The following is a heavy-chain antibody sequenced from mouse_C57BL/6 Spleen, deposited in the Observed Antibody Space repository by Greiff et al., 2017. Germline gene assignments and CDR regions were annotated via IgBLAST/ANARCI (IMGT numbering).Heavy chain of an antibody. CDR2: INPYNGGT. V-gene: IGHV1-19*01. CDR1: GYTFTDYY. D-gene: IGHD3-1*01. J-gene: IGHJ4*01. CDR3: ARSGLLRYAMDY. Sequence: EVQLQQSGPVLVKPGASVKMSCKASGYTFTDYYMNWVKQSHGKSLEWIGVINPYNGGTSYNQKFKGKATLTVDKSSSTAYMGLNSLTSEDSAVYYCARSGLLRYAMDYWGQGTSVTVSS.